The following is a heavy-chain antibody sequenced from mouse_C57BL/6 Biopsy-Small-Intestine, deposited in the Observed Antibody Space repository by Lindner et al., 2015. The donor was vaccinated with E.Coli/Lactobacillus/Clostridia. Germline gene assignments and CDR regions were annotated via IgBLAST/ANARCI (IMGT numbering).Heavy chain of an antibody. CDR2: NYPGDGYI. CDR1: GYAFTNFW. J-gene: IGHJ3*01. V-gene: IGHV1-80*01. Sequence: VQLQESGPELVKPGASVKISCKVSGYAFTNFWMNWVKHRPGKGLDWIGWNYPGDGYINYNGKFKGKATLTADKSSSTAYLQLSSLTFEDSAVYFCARQGFDYWGQGTLVTVSA. CDR3: ARQGFDY.